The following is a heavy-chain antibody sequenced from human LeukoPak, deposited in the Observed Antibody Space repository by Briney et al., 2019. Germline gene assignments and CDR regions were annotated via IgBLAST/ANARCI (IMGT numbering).Heavy chain of an antibody. J-gene: IGHJ4*02. CDR1: GFTFSSYA. CDR2: ISGSGGST. V-gene: IGHV3-23*01. CDR3: VGYSSSWYIFDY. D-gene: IGHD6-13*01. Sequence: PGGSLRLSCAASGFTFSSYAMSWVRQAPGKGLEWVSAISGSGGSTYYADSVKGRFTISRDNSKNTLYLQMNSLRAEDTAVYYCVGYSSSWYIFDYWGQGTLVTVSS.